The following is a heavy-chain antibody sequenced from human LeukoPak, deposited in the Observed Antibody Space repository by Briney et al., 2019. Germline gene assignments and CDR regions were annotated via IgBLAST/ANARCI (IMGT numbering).Heavy chain of an antibody. J-gene: IGHJ4*02. D-gene: IGHD4-17*01. CDR3: GRGGDYGVKIDY. V-gene: IGHV3-30*03. Sequence: PGGSLRLSCVDSGFKFSTFGMYWVRQAPGKGLEWVAVISKDGDYKFYGDSVKGRFTISRDNSKNTLYLQMNSLRAEDTAVYYCGRGGDYGVKIDYWGQGSLVTVSS. CDR1: GFKFSTFG. CDR2: ISKDGDYK.